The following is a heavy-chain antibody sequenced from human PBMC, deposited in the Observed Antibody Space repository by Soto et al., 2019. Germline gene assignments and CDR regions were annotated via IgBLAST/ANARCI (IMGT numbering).Heavy chain of an antibody. CDR2: IIPIFGTA. J-gene: IGHJ4*02. CDR3: ARPGHYSGGSCYNCSSFDY. CDR1: GGTFSSYA. D-gene: IGHD2-15*01. V-gene: IGHV1-69*01. Sequence: QVQLVQSGAEVKKPGSSVKVSCKASGGTFSSYAISWVRQAPGQGLEWMGGIIPIFGTANYAQKFQGRVTSTADESTGTAYMELSSLRSEDTAVYYCARPGHYSGGSCYNCSSFDYWGQGTLVTVSS.